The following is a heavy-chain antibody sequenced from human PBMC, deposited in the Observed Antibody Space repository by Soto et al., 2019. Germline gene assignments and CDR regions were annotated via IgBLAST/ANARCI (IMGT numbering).Heavy chain of an antibody. D-gene: IGHD3-3*01. CDR3: ARGGRITIFGVVIIGATPVHGMDV. CDR2: INPNSGGT. CDR1: GYTFTGYY. J-gene: IGHJ6*02. V-gene: IGHV1-2*04. Sequence: ASVKVSCKASGYTFTGYYMHWVRQAPGQGLEWMGWINPNSGGTNYAQKFQGWVTMTRDTSISTAYMELSRLRSDDTAVYYCARGGRITIFGVVIIGATPVHGMDVWGQGTMVTVSS.